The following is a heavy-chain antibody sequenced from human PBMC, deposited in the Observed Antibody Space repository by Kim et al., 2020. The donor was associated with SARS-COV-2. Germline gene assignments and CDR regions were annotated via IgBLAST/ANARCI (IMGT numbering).Heavy chain of an antibody. V-gene: IGHV3-23*01. D-gene: IGHD3-16*02. Sequence: GGSLRLSCAASGFTFSSYAMSWVRQAPGKGLEWVSAISGSGGSTYYADSVKGRFTISRDNSKNTLYLQMNSLRAEDTAVYYCAKYRKADPYVWGSYRQGESDAFDIWGQGTMVTVSS. CDR1: GFTFSSYA. CDR2: ISGSGGST. CDR3: AKYRKADPYVWGSYRQGESDAFDI. J-gene: IGHJ3*02.